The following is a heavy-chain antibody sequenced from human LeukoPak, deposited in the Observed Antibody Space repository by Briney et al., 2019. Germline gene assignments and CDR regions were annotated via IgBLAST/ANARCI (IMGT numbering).Heavy chain of an antibody. V-gene: IGHV1-69*13. D-gene: IGHD6-19*01. J-gene: IGHJ4*02. CDR3: ASSVYSSGFAY. Sequence: SVTVSCKASGGTFSSYAISWVRQAAGQGLEWMGGIIPIFGTANYAHKFQGRVTITADESTSTAYMELSSLRSEDTAVYYCASSVYSSGFAYWGQGTLVTVSS. CDR1: GGTFSSYA. CDR2: IIPIFGTA.